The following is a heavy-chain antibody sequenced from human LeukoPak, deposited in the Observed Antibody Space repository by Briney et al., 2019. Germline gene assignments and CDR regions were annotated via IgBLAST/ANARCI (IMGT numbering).Heavy chain of an antibody. CDR1: GYTFTQHF. D-gene: IGHD1-7*01. J-gene: IGHJ4*02. V-gene: IGHV1-2*02. CDR3: ARDLRSANL. Sequence: ASVKDSCKASGYTFTQHFIHWVRQAPGQGLQYMGWIHSASANTVYEQMLHGRVTLTRDTPAPTTYMELSGLRSDDTAVYYCARDLRSANLWGQGTLVTVSS. CDR2: IHSASANT.